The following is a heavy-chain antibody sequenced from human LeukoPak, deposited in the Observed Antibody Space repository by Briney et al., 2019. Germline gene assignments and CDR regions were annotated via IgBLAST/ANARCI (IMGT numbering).Heavy chain of an antibody. CDR1: GGSISTTTYH. V-gene: IGHV4-39*02. CDR2: IYYSGST. D-gene: IGHD2-15*01. CDR3: ARDDRRYCSGGTCYSRDY. J-gene: IGHJ4*02. Sequence: SETLSLTCAVSGGSISTTTYHWGWIRQPPGKGLEWIGNIYYSGSTFYNPSLKSRVTIFLDTSKNQFSLRLTSVTAADTAVYYCARDDRRYCSGGTCYSRDYWGQGTLVTVSS.